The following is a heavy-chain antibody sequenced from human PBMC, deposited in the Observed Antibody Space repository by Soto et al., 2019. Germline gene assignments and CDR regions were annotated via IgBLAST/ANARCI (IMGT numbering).Heavy chain of an antibody. D-gene: IGHD6-6*01. V-gene: IGHV3-30-3*01. Sequence: GGSLRLSCAASGFTFSSYAMHWVRQAPGKGLEWVAVISYDGSNKYYADSVKGRFTISRDNSKNTLYLQMNSLRAEDTAVYYCIAASQLPYYYYGMDVWGQGTTVTVSS. CDR3: IAASQLPYYYYGMDV. CDR2: ISYDGSNK. J-gene: IGHJ6*02. CDR1: GFTFSSYA.